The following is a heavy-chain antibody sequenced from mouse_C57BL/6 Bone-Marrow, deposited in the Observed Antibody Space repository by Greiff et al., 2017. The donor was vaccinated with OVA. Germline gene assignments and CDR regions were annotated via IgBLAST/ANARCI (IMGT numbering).Heavy chain of an antibody. CDR2: IDPSDSYT. D-gene: IGHD1-1*01. Sequence: QVQLKQPGAELVKPGASVKLSFTSYWMQWVKQRPGQGLEWIGEIDPSDSYTNYNQKFKGKATLTVDTSSSTAYMQLSSLTSEDSAVYYCARRNYYGLYAMDYWGQGTSVTVSS. J-gene: IGHJ4*01. CDR3: ARRNYYGLYAMDY. V-gene: IGHV1-50*01. CDR1: TSYW.